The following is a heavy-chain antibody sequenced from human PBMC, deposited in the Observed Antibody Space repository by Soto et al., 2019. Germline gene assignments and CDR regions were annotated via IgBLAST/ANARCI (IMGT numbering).Heavy chain of an antibody. Sequence: SETLSLTCTVSGGSISTSSSYWGWIRQPPGKGLEWIGKINYSGSTNYNPSLKSRVTISVDTPKNQFSLKLSSVTAADTAVYYCARGLRVRGVGYYGMDVWGQGTTVTVSS. D-gene: IGHD3-10*01. CDR3: ARGLRVRGVGYYGMDV. CDR2: INYSGST. CDR1: GGSISTSSSY. V-gene: IGHV4-39*07. J-gene: IGHJ6*02.